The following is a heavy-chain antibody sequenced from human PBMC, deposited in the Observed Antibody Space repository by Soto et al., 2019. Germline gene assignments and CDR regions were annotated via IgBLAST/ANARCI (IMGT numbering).Heavy chain of an antibody. CDR3: ARDPRGVGATDYYYGMDV. CDR2: ISAYNGNT. CDR1: GYTFTSYG. J-gene: IGHJ6*02. D-gene: IGHD1-26*01. Sequence: QVQLVQSGAEVKKPGASVKVSCKASGYTFTSYGTSWVRQAPGQGLEWMGWISAYNGNTNYAQKLQGRVTMTTDISTSTAYMELRSLRSDDTAVYYCARDPRGVGATDYYYGMDVWGQGTTVTVSS. V-gene: IGHV1-18*04.